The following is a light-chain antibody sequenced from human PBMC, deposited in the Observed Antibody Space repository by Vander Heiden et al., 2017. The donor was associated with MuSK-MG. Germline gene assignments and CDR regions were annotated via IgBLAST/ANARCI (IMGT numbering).Light chain of an antibody. CDR3: QQSDSTLYT. CDR2: AAS. V-gene: IGKV1-39*01. CDR1: QSISSY. J-gene: IGKJ2*01. Sequence: DIQMTQSPSSLSASVGDRVTITCRASQSISSYLNWYQQKPGKAPKLLIYAASSLQSGVPSRFGGSGSGTDFTLTISRLQPEDFATYYCQQSDSTLYTFGQGTKLXIK.